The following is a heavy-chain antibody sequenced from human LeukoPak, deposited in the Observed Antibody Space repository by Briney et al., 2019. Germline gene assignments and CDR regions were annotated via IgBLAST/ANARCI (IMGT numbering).Heavy chain of an antibody. CDR2: IIPIFGTA. V-gene: IGHV1-69*13. CDR3: AGRTWIQRYEALGGFDY. J-gene: IGHJ4*02. Sequence: SVKVSCKASGGTFSRYGISWVRQAPGQGLEWMGGIIPIFGTANYAQTFQGRVTITADESTSTAYMELSSLRSERSAVYYCAGRTWIQRYEALGGFDYWGQGTLVTVSS. CDR1: GGTFSRYG. D-gene: IGHD5-18*01.